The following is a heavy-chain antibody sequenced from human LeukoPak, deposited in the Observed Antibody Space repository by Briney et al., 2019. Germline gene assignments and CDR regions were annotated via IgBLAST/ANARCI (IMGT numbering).Heavy chain of an antibody. CDR3: ARDPLDSSGLMNWFDP. Sequence: GGSLRLSCAASGSTFSSYSMHWVRQAPGKGLEWVAVISYDGINKYYADSVKGRFTISRDNSKNTLYLQMNSLRTEDTAVYYCARDPLDSSGLMNWFDPWGQGTLVTVSS. CDR1: GSTFSSYS. D-gene: IGHD3-22*01. J-gene: IGHJ5*02. CDR2: ISYDGINK. V-gene: IGHV3-30-3*01.